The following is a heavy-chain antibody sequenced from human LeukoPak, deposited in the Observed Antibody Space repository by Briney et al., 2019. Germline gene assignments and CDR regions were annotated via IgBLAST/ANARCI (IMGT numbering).Heavy chain of an antibody. CDR1: GFTISSYG. CDR2: ISGSGGST. V-gene: IGHV3-23*01. CDR3: AKPLIPVAGTLDY. Sequence: TGGSLRLSCAASGFTISSYGMSWVRQAPGKGLEWVSTISGSGGSTYYADSVKGRFTISRDNSKNTLYLQMNSLRAEDTAVYYCAKPLIPVAGTLDYWGQGTLVTVSS. J-gene: IGHJ4*02. D-gene: IGHD6-19*01.